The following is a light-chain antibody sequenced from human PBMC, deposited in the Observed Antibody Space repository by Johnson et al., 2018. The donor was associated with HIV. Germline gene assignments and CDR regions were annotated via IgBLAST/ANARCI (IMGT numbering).Light chain of an antibody. CDR2: DNN. CDR1: SSNIGNNY. Sequence: QSVLTQPPSVSVAPGQKVTISCSGSSSNIGNNYVSWYQQFPGTAPKLLIYDNNKRPSGIPDRFSGSKSGTSATLGITGLQTGDEADYYCGTWDSSLSAYVFGTGTKVTVL. CDR3: GTWDSSLSAYV. V-gene: IGLV1-51*01. J-gene: IGLJ1*01.